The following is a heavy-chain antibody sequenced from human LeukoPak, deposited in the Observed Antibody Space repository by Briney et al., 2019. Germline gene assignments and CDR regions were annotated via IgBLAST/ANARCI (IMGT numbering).Heavy chain of an antibody. CDR3: ATAGQWLASRPHDS. Sequence: SGTLSLTCAVSGGSITSSNWWSWVRQSPGKGLEWIREIYHTGNTNYNPSLTSRLTISVDKSKNQFSLMLNSVTAADTAVYYCATAGQWLASRPHDSWGQGTLVTVSS. CDR2: IYHTGNT. V-gene: IGHV4-4*02. D-gene: IGHD6-19*01. J-gene: IGHJ4*02. CDR1: GGSITSSNW.